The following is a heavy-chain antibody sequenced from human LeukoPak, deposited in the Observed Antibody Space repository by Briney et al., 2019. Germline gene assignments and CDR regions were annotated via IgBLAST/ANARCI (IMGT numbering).Heavy chain of an antibody. CDR3: ARERIGLAYCGGDCYYDY. Sequence: GGSLRLSCAASGFTFSSYSMNWVRQAPGKGLEWVSSISSSSSYIYYADSVKGRFTISRDNAKNSLYLQTNSLRAEDTAVYYCARERIGLAYCGGDCYYDYWGQGTLVTVSS. CDR2: ISSSSSYI. J-gene: IGHJ4*02. CDR1: GFTFSSYS. V-gene: IGHV3-21*01. D-gene: IGHD2-21*02.